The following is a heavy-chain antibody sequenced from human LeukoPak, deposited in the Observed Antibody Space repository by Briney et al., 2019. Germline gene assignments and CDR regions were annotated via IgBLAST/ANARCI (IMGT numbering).Heavy chain of an antibody. D-gene: IGHD5-18*01. J-gene: IGHJ4*02. CDR1: GYTFTVYY. CDR3: ARKDLSGYSSLDY. V-gene: IGHV1-2*06. CDR2: INPNSAGT. Sequence: ASVKVSFTASGYTFTVYYLHWVRQAPGQGLEWVGRINPNSAGTNYAQKFQGRITMTRDTSISTAYMELNKLTFDDTAVYYCARKDLSGYSSLDYWGQGTLVTVSS.